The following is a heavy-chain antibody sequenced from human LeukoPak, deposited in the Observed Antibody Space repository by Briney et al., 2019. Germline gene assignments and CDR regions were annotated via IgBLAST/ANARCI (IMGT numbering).Heavy chain of an antibody. V-gene: IGHV1-69*13. CDR2: IIPIFGTA. J-gene: IGHJ6*03. D-gene: IGHD4-23*01. CDR3: ARGCRATVVPWYYYYYMDV. Sequence: SVKVSCKASGGTFSSYAISWVRQAPGQGLKWMGGIIPIFGTANYAQKFQGRVTITADESTSTAYMELSSLRSEDTAVYYCARGCRATVVPWYYYYYMDVWGKGTTVTVSS. CDR1: GGTFSSYA.